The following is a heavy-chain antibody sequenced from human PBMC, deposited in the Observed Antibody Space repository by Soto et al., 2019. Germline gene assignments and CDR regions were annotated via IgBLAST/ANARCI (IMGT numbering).Heavy chain of an antibody. CDR2: ISYDGSNK. D-gene: IGHD3-3*01. Sequence: GGSLRLSCAASGFTFSSYAMHWVRQAPGKGLEWVAVISYDGSNKYYADSVKGRFTISRDNSKNTLYLQMNSLRAEDTAVYYCARDPGVTDLAATTYYSVSRRQG. J-gene: IGHJ4*02. CDR3: ARDPGVTDLAATTYYSVS. V-gene: IGHV3-30-3*01. CDR1: GFTFSSYA.